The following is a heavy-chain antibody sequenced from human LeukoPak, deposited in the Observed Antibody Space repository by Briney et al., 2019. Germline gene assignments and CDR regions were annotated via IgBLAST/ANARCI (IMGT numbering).Heavy chain of an antibody. CDR2: INHSGST. Sequence: MASETLSLTCAVYGGSFSGYYWSWIRQPPGKGLEWIGEINHSGSTNYNPSLKSRVTISVDTSKNQFSLKLSSVTAADTAVYYCARARYYYDSSGYYSFPYDYWGQGTQVTVSS. CDR1: GGSFSGYY. CDR3: ARARYYYDSSGYYSFPYDY. D-gene: IGHD3-22*01. V-gene: IGHV4-34*01. J-gene: IGHJ4*02.